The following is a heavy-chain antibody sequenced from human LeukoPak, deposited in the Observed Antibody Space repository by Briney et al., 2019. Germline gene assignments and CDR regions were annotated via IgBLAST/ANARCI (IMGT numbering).Heavy chain of an antibody. CDR1: GVTFEVYA. Sequence: GRSLRLSCAASGVTFEVYAMHCVPEAPGKGLGCGSGISLNSGAIGYADSVKGRFTVSRDNAKNSVYLQMNSLRAEDTALYYCAKGYSYGYDYFDYWGQGTLVTVSS. V-gene: IGHV3-9*01. J-gene: IGHJ4*02. D-gene: IGHD5-18*01. CDR3: AKGYSYGYDYFDY. CDR2: ISLNSGAI.